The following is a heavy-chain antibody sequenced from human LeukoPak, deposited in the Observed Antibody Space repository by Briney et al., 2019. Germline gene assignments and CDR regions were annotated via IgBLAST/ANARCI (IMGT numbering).Heavy chain of an antibody. V-gene: IGHV3-9*01. CDR3: ARLIAVHDAFDI. J-gene: IGHJ3*02. CDR1: GFTFDDYA. CDR2: ISWNSGSI. Sequence: GGSLRLSCAASGFTFDDYAMHWVRQAPGKGLEWVSGISWNSGSIGYADSVKGRFTISRDNAKNSLYLQMNSLRAEDTALYYCARLIAVHDAFDIWGQGTMVTVSS. D-gene: IGHD6-19*01.